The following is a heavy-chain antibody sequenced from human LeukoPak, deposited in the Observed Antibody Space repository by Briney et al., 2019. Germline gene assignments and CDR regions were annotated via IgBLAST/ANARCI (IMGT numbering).Heavy chain of an antibody. CDR1: GFTFSSYA. CDR3: AKSLGVGGYTRYKGFDQ. J-gene: IGHJ4*02. V-gene: IGHV3-23*01. CDR2: ISGSAGNT. D-gene: IGHD3-16*02. Sequence: GGSLRLSCAASGFTFSSYAMTWVRQAPGKGLEWVAAISGSAGNTYYTDSVKGRFTISRDNSKNTLYLQMNSLRAEDTAAYYCAKSLGVGGYTRYKGFDQWGQGTLVVVSS.